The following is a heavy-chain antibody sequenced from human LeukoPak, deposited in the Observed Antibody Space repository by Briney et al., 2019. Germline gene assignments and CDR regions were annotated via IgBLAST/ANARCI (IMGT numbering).Heavy chain of an antibody. CDR2: IYSGGST. Sequence: GGSLRLSCAASGFTVSNNYMSWVRQAPGKGLEWVSVIYSGGSTYYADSVKGRFTISRDNSKHTLFLQMNSLRAEDTAVYYCAREGVVVAAITFDYWGQGTLVTVSS. V-gene: IGHV3-66*01. J-gene: IGHJ4*02. CDR3: AREGVVVAAITFDY. D-gene: IGHD2-15*01. CDR1: GFTVSNNY.